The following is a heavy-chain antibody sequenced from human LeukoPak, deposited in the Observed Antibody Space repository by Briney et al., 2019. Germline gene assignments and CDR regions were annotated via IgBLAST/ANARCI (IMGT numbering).Heavy chain of an antibody. Sequence: PSETLSLTCTVSGGSISSYYWSWIRQPQGKGLKWIGEINHSGSTNYNPSLKSRVTISVDTSKNQFPLKLSSVTAADTAVYYCARGRRIAARRHYYYMDVWGKGTTVTVSS. D-gene: IGHD6-6*01. CDR3: ARGRRIAARRHYYYMDV. J-gene: IGHJ6*03. CDR1: GGSISSYY. V-gene: IGHV4-34*01. CDR2: INHSGST.